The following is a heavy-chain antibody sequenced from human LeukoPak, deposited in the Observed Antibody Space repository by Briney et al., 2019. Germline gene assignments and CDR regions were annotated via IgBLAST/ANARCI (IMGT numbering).Heavy chain of an antibody. CDR1: GFTFGKYA. V-gene: IGHV3-23*01. J-gene: IGHJ4*02. Sequence: GGSLRLSCAASGFTFGKYAMNWVRQAPGERLEWLSSITGDALHTYYADSVKGRFTISRDNSKNTVYLQMNSLRAEDTAVYFCAKNGYSTDSTYWGQGTQVTVSS. CDR2: ITGDALHT. D-gene: IGHD5-12*01. CDR3: AKNGYSTDSTY.